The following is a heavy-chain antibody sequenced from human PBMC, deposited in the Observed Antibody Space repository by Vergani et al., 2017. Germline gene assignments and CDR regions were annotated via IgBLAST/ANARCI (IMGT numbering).Heavy chain of an antibody. Sequence: EVQLVESGGGLVQPGRSLRLSCAASGVTFDDYAMHWVRQAPGKGLEWVSGISWNSGSIGYADSVTGRFTISRDNAKNSLYLQMNSLRAEDTALYYCAKGDDGDYKLVDFDYWGQGTLVTVSS. CDR2: ISWNSGSI. D-gene: IGHD4-17*01. J-gene: IGHJ4*02. CDR1: GVTFDDYA. CDR3: AKGDDGDYKLVDFDY. V-gene: IGHV3-9*01.